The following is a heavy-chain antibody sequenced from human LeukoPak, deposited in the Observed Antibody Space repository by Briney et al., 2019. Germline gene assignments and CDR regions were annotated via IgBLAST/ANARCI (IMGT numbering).Heavy chain of an antibody. J-gene: IGHJ4*02. CDR1: GFTFSSYS. CDR2: ISSSSSYI. CDR3: ARVGRGYSYMWPFDY. D-gene: IGHD5-18*01. Sequence: PGGSLRLSCAASGFTFSSYSMNWVRQAPGKGLEWVSSISSSSSYIYYADSVKGRFTISRDNAKNSLYLQMNSLRAEDTAVYYCARVGRGYSYMWPFDYWGQGTLVTVSS. V-gene: IGHV3-21*01.